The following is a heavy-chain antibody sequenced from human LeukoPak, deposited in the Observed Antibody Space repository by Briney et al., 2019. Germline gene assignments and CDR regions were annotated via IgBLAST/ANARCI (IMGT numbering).Heavy chain of an antibody. Sequence: PSGTLSLTCTVSGGSISSGDYYWSWIRQPPGKGLEWIGYIYYSGSTYYNPSLKSRVTISVDTSKNQFSLKLSSVTAADTAVYYCARGTDYYDSSGFDYWGQGTLVTVSS. D-gene: IGHD3-22*01. CDR1: GGSISSGDYY. J-gene: IGHJ4*02. CDR3: ARGTDYYDSSGFDY. V-gene: IGHV4-30-4*08. CDR2: IYYSGST.